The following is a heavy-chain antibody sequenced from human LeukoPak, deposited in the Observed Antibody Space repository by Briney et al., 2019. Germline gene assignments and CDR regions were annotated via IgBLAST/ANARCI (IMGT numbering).Heavy chain of an antibody. D-gene: IGHD3-10*01. J-gene: IGHJ4*02. CDR2: ISGSGGTT. Sequence: GGSLRLSCAASGFTFSSYAMSWVRQAPGKGLEWVSGISGSGGTTFYADSVKGRFTISRDNSKNTLYLQMNSLRAEDTAVYYCAKDLKADYYGSGSPDYWGQGTLVTVSS. CDR3: AKDLKADYYGSGSPDY. CDR1: GFTFSSYA. V-gene: IGHV3-23*01.